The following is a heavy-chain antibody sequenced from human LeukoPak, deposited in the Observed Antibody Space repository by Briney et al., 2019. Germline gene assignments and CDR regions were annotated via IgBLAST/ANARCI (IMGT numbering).Heavy chain of an antibody. CDR3: TTDLDRRRLLGDYYYYGMDV. V-gene: IGHV3-15*01. D-gene: IGHD7-27*01. Sequence: GGSLRLSCAASGFTFSNAWMSWVRQAPGKGLEWVGRIKSKTDGGTTDYAAPVKGRFTISRDDSKNTLYLQMNSLKTEDTAVYYCTTDLDRRRLLGDYYYYGMDVWGQGTTVTVSS. CDR2: IKSKTDGGTT. CDR1: GFTFSNAW. J-gene: IGHJ6*02.